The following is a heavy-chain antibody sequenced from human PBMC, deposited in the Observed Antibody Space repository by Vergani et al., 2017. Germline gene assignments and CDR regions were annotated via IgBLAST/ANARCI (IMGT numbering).Heavy chain of an antibody. CDR1: GFIFNYYG. Sequence: QVHLVESGGGVVQPGGSLRLSCAASGFIFNYYGINWVRQAPGKGLEWVSFIRSDGGSEMYADSVRGRFTISRDNSKNTMYLQMNSLRDEDTGVYYCARDLRLLYNRFDPWGQGTLVTVSS. D-gene: IGHD1-14*01. CDR2: IRSDGGSE. V-gene: IGHV3-30*02. CDR3: ARDLRLLYNRFDP. J-gene: IGHJ5*02.